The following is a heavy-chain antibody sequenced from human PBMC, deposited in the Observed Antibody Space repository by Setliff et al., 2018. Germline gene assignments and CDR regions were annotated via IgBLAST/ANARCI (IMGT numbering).Heavy chain of an antibody. CDR2: ISSIGRLI. V-gene: IGHV1-18*01. Sequence: ASVKVSCKASGYTFTRYGISWVRQAPGQGLEWMGWISSIGRLIHYADSVKGRFTISRDNSENTLYLQMNSLRPDDTAVYHCARSDGGSSGLDYWGQGTLVTVSS. D-gene: IGHD2-15*01. CDR3: ARSDGGSSGLDY. J-gene: IGHJ4*02. CDR1: GYTFTRYG.